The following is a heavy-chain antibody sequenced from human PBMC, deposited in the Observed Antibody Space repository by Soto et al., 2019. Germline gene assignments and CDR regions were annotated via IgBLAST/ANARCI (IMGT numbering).Heavy chain of an antibody. CDR1: GGSISSSSYY. Sequence: SETLSLTCTVSGGSISSSSYYWGWIRQPPGKGLEWIGSIYYSGSTYYNPSLRSRVTISVDTSKNQFSLKLSSVTAADTAVYYCARTPYSGYDYNYFDYWGQGTLVTVSS. J-gene: IGHJ4*02. CDR3: ARTPYSGYDYNYFDY. V-gene: IGHV4-39*01. D-gene: IGHD5-12*01. CDR2: IYYSGST.